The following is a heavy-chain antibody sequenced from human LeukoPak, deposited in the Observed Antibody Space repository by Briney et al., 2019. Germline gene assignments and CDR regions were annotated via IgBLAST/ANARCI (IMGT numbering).Heavy chain of an antibody. CDR1: GGSISSSSYY. J-gene: IGHJ4*02. CDR2: IYYSGST. V-gene: IGHV4-39*07. Sequence: SETLSLTCTVSGGSISSSSYYWGWIRQPPGKGLEWIGSIYYSGSTYYNPSLKSRVTISVDTSKNQFSLKLSSVTAADTAVYYCARVGYCSSTSCYGLAFDYWGQGTLVTVSS. CDR3: ARVGYCSSTSCYGLAFDY. D-gene: IGHD2-2*01.